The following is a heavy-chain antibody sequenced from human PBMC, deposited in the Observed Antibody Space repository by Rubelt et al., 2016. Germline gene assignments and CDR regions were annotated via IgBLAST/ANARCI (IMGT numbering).Heavy chain of an antibody. D-gene: IGHD3-10*01. CDR2: IYYSGST. CDR3: ARENGEDQFGEVPKTWFDP. V-gene: IGHV4-31*03. J-gene: IGHJ5*02. CDR1: GGSISSGGYY. Sequence: QVQLQESGPGLVKPSQTLSLTCTVSGGSISSGGYYWSWIRQHPGKGLEWIGYIYYSGSTYYNPSLKGRVTISVDTSKNQFSLKLSSVTAADTAVYYCARENGEDQFGEVPKTWFDPWGQGTLVTVSS.